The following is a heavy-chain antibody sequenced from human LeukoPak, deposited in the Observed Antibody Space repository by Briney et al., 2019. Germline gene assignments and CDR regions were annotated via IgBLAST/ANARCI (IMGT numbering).Heavy chain of an antibody. Sequence: ASVKVSCKASGYTFTSYAMNWVRQAPGQGLEWMGWINTNTGNPTYAQGFTGRFAFSLDTSVSTAYLQISSLKAEDTAVYYCAREVDTAMVIGSWFDPWGQGTLVTVSS. J-gene: IGHJ5*02. V-gene: IGHV7-4-1*02. CDR2: INTNTGNP. CDR3: AREVDTAMVIGSWFDP. D-gene: IGHD5-18*01. CDR1: GYTFTSYA.